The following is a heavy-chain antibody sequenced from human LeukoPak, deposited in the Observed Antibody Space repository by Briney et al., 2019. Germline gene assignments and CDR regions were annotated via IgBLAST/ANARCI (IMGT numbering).Heavy chain of an antibody. CDR2: ISSSSSYM. Sequence: GGSLRLSCAASGFTFSSYSMNWVRQAPGKGLEWVSSISSSSSYMYYADSVKGRFTISRDNAKNSLYLQMNSLRAEDTAVYYCARTLLGGYDYLPDYWGQGTLVTVSS. D-gene: IGHD5-12*01. V-gene: IGHV3-21*01. J-gene: IGHJ4*02. CDR3: ARTLLGGYDYLPDY. CDR1: GFTFSSYS.